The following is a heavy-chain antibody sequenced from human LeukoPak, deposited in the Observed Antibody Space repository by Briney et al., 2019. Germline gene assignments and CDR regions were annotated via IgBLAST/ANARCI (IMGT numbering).Heavy chain of an antibody. V-gene: IGHV4-34*01. Sequence: SETLSLTCAVYGGSFSGYYWSWIRQPPGKGLGWIGEINHSGSTNYNPSLKSRVTISVDTSKNQFSLKLSSVTAADTAVYYCARDATVTNYWGQGTLVTVSS. CDR1: GGSFSGYY. CDR3: ARDATVTNY. J-gene: IGHJ4*02. CDR2: INHSGST. D-gene: IGHD4-17*01.